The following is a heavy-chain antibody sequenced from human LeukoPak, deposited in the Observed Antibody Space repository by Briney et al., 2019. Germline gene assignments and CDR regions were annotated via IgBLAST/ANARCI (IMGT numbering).Heavy chain of an antibody. J-gene: IGHJ3*02. Sequence: GESLKISCKGSAYSFTSYWIGWVRQMPGKGLEWMGIIYLGDSDTRYSPSFQGQVTISADKSINTAYLQWSSLRASDTAMYYCARRQGLADACDIWGQETMVTVSS. CDR3: ARRQGLADACDI. CDR1: AYSFTSYW. CDR2: IYLGDSDT. V-gene: IGHV5-51*01.